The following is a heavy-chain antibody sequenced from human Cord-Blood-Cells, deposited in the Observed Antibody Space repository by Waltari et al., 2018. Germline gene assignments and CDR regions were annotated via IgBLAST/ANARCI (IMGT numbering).Heavy chain of an antibody. Sequence: QVQLVQSGAEVKKPGASVKVSCKASGYTFTGYYMHWVRQAPGQGLEWMGWINPNSGGTNYAQKFQGWVTMTRDTSISTAYMELSRRRSDDTAVYYCARAYSSSWYKVNWFDPWGQGTLVTVSS. D-gene: IGHD6-13*01. CDR3: ARAYSSSWYKVNWFDP. CDR2: INPNSGGT. V-gene: IGHV1-2*04. J-gene: IGHJ5*02. CDR1: GYTFTGYY.